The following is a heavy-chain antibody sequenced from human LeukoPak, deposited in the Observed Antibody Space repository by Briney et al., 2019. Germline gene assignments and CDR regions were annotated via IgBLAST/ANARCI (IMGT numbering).Heavy chain of an antibody. CDR2: IYSDNT. D-gene: IGHD4/OR15-4a*01. CDR1: GFTVSSNS. J-gene: IGHJ4*02. V-gene: IGHV3-53*01. CDR3: ARRAGAYSHPYDY. Sequence: GGSLRPSCTVSGFTVSSNSMSWVRQAPGKGLEWVSFIYSDNTHYSDSVKGRFTISRDNSKNTLYLQMNSLRAEDAAVYYCARRAGAYSHPYDYWGQGTLVTVSS.